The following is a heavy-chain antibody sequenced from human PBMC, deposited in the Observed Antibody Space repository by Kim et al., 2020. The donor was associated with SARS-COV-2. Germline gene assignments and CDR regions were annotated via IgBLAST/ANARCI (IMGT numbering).Heavy chain of an antibody. CDR3: ARDSSGYLYGMDV. V-gene: IGHV1-2*02. D-gene: IGHD3-3*01. J-gene: IGHJ6*02. Sequence: YAQKFQGGVTMTRDTSISTAYMERSRLRSDDTAVYYCARDSSGYLYGMDVWGQGTTVTVSS.